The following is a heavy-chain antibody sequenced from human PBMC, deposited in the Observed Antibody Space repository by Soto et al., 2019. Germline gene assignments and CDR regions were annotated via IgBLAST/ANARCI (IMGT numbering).Heavy chain of an antibody. D-gene: IGHD3-10*01. CDR2: FSGSGGVA. CDR3: AKAGGDY. J-gene: IGHJ4*02. Sequence: VQVLESGGGLVQPGGSLRLSCAASGFIASNYAMSWVRQAPGKGLEWVSGFSGSGGVAFYADSVKGRFSMSRDSSKNTIYLHMSRMRAEDTAVYYCAKAGGDYWGQGTLVIVSS. CDR1: GFIASNYA. V-gene: IGHV3-23*01.